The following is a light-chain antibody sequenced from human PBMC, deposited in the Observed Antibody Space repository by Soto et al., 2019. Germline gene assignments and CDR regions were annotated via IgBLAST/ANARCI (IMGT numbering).Light chain of an antibody. Sequence: QSVPAQPSSVYGSPGQSIPISFTGTSNEVGGYECCSWYQQRAGKAPKLMVSDGRNRPSGGSSRFSGSKSGNTSSLTISGLQAEDEADYYCSSYTSSNTYVFGTGTKVT. J-gene: IGLJ1*01. CDR2: DGR. CDR3: SSYTSSNTYV. CDR1: SNEVGGYEC. V-gene: IGLV2-14*01.